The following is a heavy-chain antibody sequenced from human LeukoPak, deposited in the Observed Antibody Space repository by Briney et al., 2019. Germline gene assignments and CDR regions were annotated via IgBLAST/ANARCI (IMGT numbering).Heavy chain of an antibody. CDR3: ARVSSPEMATIRYGMDV. Sequence: GGSLRLSCAASGFTFSSYAMHWVRQAPGKGLEWVAVISYDGSNKYYADSVKGRFTISRDNSKNTLYLQMNSLRAEDTAVYYCARVSSPEMATIRYGMDVWGQGTTVTVSS. CDR2: ISYDGSNK. CDR1: GFTFSSYA. D-gene: IGHD5-24*01. V-gene: IGHV3-30-3*01. J-gene: IGHJ6*02.